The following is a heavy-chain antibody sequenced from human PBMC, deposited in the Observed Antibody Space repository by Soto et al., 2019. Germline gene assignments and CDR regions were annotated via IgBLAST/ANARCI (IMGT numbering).Heavy chain of an antibody. CDR3: ARGAIVVVPAAIVPYMDV. CDR1: GFTFSDYY. D-gene: IGHD2-2*02. J-gene: IGHJ6*03. CDR2: ISSSGSTI. V-gene: IGHV3-11*01. Sequence: GGSLRLSCAASGFTFSDYYMSWIRQAPGKGLEWVSYISSSGSTIYYADFVKGRFTISRDNAKNSLYLQMNSLRAEDTAVYYCARGAIVVVPAAIVPYMDVWGKGTTVTVSS.